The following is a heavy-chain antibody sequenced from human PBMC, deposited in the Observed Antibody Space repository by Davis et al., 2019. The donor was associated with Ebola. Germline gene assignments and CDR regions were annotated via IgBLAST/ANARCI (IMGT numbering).Heavy chain of an antibody. Sequence: GESLKISCAASGFTFSSYGMHWVRQAPGKGLEWVSAISGSGGNTYYADSVKGRFTISRDNSKKTMYLQMNSLRAEDTALYYCAKDIGALPYSSPFDYWGQGTLVTVSS. J-gene: IGHJ4*02. D-gene: IGHD6-13*01. CDR1: GFTFSSYG. CDR3: AKDIGALPYSSPFDY. V-gene: IGHV3-23*01. CDR2: ISGSGGNT.